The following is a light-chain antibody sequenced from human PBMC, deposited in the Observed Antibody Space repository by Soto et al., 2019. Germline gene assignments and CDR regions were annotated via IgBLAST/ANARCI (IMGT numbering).Light chain of an antibody. Sequence: QSALTQPPSASGTPGQRVTISCSGGSSNIESNYVYWYQQLPGTAPKLLIYRNDQRPSGVPDRFSGSKSGTSASLAISGLRSEDEADYYCAAWDDSLDGYVFGTGTKVTVL. CDR1: SSNIESNY. CDR2: RND. V-gene: IGLV1-47*01. CDR3: AAWDDSLDGYV. J-gene: IGLJ1*01.